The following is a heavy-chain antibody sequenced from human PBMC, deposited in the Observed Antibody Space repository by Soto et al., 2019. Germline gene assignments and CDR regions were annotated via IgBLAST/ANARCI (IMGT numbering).Heavy chain of an antibody. CDR3: ARLMVVAAPAGWFDP. V-gene: IGHV5-51*01. CDR2: IYPSDSDT. J-gene: IGHJ5*02. Sequence: GESLQISCQGSGYNFPYDWIAWVRQMPGKGLEWMGVIYPSDSDTIYSPSFQGQVTISADKSINTAYLQWSSLKASDTAMYFCARLMVVAAPAGWFDPWGQGTLVTVSS. D-gene: IGHD2-15*01. CDR1: GYNFPYDW.